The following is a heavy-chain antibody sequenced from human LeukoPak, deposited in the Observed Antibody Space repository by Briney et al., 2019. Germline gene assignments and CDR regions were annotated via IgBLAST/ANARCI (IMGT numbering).Heavy chain of an antibody. CDR1: GGALTSDVYY. Sequence: SQTLSLTCSVSGGALTSDVYYWSWIRQHPGKGLEWIGYIFYSGTTYYNPSLKSRVTISVDTSENQFSLKLSSVTAADTAVYFCARAWGSYPPNAFDIWGQGTMVTVSS. CDR2: IFYSGTT. V-gene: IGHV4-31*03. CDR3: ARAWGSYPPNAFDI. J-gene: IGHJ3*02. D-gene: IGHD3-16*02.